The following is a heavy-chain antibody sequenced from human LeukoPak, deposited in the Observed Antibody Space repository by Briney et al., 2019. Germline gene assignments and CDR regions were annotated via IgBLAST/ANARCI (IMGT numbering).Heavy chain of an antibody. Sequence: GGSLRLSCAASGFTFSSYAMSWVRQAPGKGLEWVSAISGSGVSTYYADPVKGRFTISRDNSKNTLYLQMNSLRAEDTAVYYCAKDCSSTSCPTSDYWGQGTLVTVSS. D-gene: IGHD2-2*01. J-gene: IGHJ4*02. CDR1: GFTFSSYA. CDR3: AKDCSSTSCPTSDY. CDR2: ISGSGVST. V-gene: IGHV3-23*01.